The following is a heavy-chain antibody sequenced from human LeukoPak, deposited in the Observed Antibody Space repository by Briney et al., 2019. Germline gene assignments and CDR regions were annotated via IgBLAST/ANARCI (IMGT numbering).Heavy chain of an antibody. CDR1: GSTYSAYW. V-gene: IGHV3-74*01. CDR3: ARDGSGSIDLDH. J-gene: IGHJ4*02. Sequence: GGSLRLSCSASGSTYSAYWMHWVRQAPGKGLVWVSYVDSDGRGTAYVDSVKGRFTISRDNAKNTVYLQMNSLRVDDTAVYYCARDGSGSIDLDHWGQGTLVTVSS. CDR2: VDSDGRGT. D-gene: IGHD3-3*01.